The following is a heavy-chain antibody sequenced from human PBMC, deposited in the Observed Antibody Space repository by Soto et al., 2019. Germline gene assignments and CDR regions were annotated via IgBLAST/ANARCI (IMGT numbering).Heavy chain of an antibody. CDR1: EGTFNSYT. CDR2: VVPILGMA. D-gene: IGHD3-10*01. J-gene: IGHJ4*02. CDR3: ASNYGSGSTHFDS. V-gene: IGHV1-69*02. Sequence: QVQLVQSGAEVKKPGSSVKVSCTASEGTFNSYTISWVRQAPGQGLEWMGRVVPILGMADFARKFQGRVMITADKSTSTAYMVLSSLRSDDTAVYYCASNYGSGSTHFDSWGQGTLVTVSS.